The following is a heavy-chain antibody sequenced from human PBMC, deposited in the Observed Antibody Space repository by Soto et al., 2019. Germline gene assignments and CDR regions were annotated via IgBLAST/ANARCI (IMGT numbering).Heavy chain of an antibody. J-gene: IGHJ5*02. CDR3: ARAMVVTQNWFDP. CDR1: GGSISSGDYY. V-gene: IGHV4-30-4*01. Sequence: QVQLQESGPGLVKPSQTLSLTCTVSGGSISSGDYYWSWIRQPPGKGLEWIGYIYYSGSTYYNPSLKSRVIISVDTSKNQCSLKLSSVTAADPAVYYCARAMVVTQNWFDPWGQGTLVTVSS. D-gene: IGHD2-21*02. CDR2: IYYSGST.